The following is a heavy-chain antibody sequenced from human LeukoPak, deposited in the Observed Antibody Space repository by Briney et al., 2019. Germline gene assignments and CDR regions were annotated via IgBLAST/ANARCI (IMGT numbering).Heavy chain of an antibody. D-gene: IGHD3-3*01. V-gene: IGHV3-21*04. J-gene: IGHJ4*02. CDR2: ISSSSSYI. CDR3: AKSGDFWRGYYFGAGLYIDY. CDR1: GFTFSSYS. Sequence: GGSLRLSCAASGFTFSSYSMNWGRQAPGKGREWVSSISSSSSYINYADSVKGRFTISKDNAKNSLYLQMNSLRAEDTAVYYCAKSGDFWRGYYFGAGLYIDYWGQGTLVTVSS.